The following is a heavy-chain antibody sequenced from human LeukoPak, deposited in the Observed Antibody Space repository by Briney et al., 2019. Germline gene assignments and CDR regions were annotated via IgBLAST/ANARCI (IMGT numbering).Heavy chain of an antibody. J-gene: IGHJ4*02. CDR2: IYPGDSDT. CDR3: ARPPLRRNSKTTDFDY. Sequence: GESLKISCKGSGYSFTSYWIGWVRQMPGKGLEWMGIIYPGDSDTRYSPSFQGQVTISADKSISTAYLQWSSLKASDTAMYYCARPPLRRNSKTTDFDYWGQGTPVTVSS. CDR1: GYSFTSYW. V-gene: IGHV5-51*01. D-gene: IGHD1-14*01.